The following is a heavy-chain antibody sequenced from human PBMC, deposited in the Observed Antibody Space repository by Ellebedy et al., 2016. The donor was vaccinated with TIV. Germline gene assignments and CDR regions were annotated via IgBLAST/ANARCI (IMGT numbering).Heavy chain of an antibody. CDR2: INSDGSST. J-gene: IGHJ4*02. Sequence: GESLKISCAVSGLTFNNAWMSWVRQAPGKGLVWVSRINSDGSSTTYADSVKGRFTISRDNAKNTVYLQMNSLRTEDTAVYYCAKTNPRGTDYWGQGTLVTVSS. CDR3: AKTNPRGTDY. CDR1: GLTFNNAW. D-gene: IGHD1-1*01. V-gene: IGHV3-74*01.